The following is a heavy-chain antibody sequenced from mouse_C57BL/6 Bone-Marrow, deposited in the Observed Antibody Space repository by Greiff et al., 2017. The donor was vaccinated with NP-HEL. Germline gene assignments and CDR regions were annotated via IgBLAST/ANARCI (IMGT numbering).Heavy chain of an antibody. CDR2: IWSGGST. D-gene: IGHD1-1*01. CDR1: GFSLTSYG. J-gene: IGHJ3*01. V-gene: IGHV2-2*01. CDR3: ARDYGSSYVGY. Sequence: QVQLKESGPGLVQPSQSLSITCTASGFSLTSYGVHWVRQSPGKGLEWLGVIWSGGSTAYNAAFISSLSISTDNSKSQVFYKMDSLQADDTAIYYWARDYGSSYVGYWGKGTLVTVSA.